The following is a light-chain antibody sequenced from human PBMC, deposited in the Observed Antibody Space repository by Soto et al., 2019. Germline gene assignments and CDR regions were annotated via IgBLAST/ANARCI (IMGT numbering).Light chain of an antibody. Sequence: DIPMTQSPSSLSASVGDRVTITCRASQGISNYLAWYQQIPGKVPKLLISAASTLQSGVPSRFSGSGSGTDFTLTISSLQPEDVATYYCQKYTNVPAFCGGTKVEIK. J-gene: IGKJ4*01. CDR2: AAS. CDR1: QGISNY. CDR3: QKYTNVPA. V-gene: IGKV1-27*01.